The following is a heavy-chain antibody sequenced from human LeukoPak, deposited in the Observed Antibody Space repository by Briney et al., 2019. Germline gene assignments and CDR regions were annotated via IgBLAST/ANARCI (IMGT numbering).Heavy chain of an antibody. CDR1: GGSISSFY. CDR3: AREGTTGWAF. V-gene: IGHV4-59*01. J-gene: IGHJ4*02. Sequence: NPSGTLSLTCAVSGGSISSFYWSWIRQPPGKGLEWIGYIYSSGNTKYNPSLKSRVTMSVDTSKNQFSLKVSSVTAADTAVYFCAREGTTGWAFWGQGTLVTVSS. D-gene: IGHD1-1*01. CDR2: IYSSGNT.